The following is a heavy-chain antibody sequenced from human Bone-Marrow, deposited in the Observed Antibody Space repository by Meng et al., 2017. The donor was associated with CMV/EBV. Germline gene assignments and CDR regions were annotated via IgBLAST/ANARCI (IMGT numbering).Heavy chain of an antibody. CDR3: ASHRSSSFHFYS. D-gene: IGHD6-6*01. Sequence: SETLSLTCTVSVGSIDSRTYFWGWIRQPPGKGLDWIGSVYYSGTPYYNPSLKSRVTMSVDTSKNQFSLRLSSVTAADTATYYCASHRSSSFHFYSWGQGVLVTVSS. V-gene: IGHV4-39*01. J-gene: IGHJ4*02. CDR1: VGSIDSRTYF. CDR2: VYYSGTP.